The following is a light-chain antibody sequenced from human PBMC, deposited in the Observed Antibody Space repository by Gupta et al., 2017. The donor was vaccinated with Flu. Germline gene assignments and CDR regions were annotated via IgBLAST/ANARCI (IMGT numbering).Light chain of an antibody. CDR3: QQYNTYPLT. Sequence: DIHFTQSPSTLSASVGDRVTITCRASQTITNWLAWYQQKPGKVPKLLINKASSLQSGVPSRFSGSGSGTDFTLTISSLQPDDFATYYCQQYNTYPLTFGQGTRLEIK. V-gene: IGKV1-5*03. CDR1: QTITNW. J-gene: IGKJ5*01. CDR2: KAS.